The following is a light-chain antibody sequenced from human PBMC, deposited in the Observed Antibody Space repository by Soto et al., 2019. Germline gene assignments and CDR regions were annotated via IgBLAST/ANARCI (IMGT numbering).Light chain of an antibody. Sequence: DIQMTQSPSPLSSSVGDRVTITCRASQPINRWLAWYQQKPGKAPKLLIYAASSLHTGVPLRFSGSGSGTDFSLTISSLQPEDFATYYCKQSKSFPLTFGGGTKVAIK. V-gene: IGKV1-12*01. J-gene: IGKJ4*01. CDR1: QPINRW. CDR3: KQSKSFPLT. CDR2: AAS.